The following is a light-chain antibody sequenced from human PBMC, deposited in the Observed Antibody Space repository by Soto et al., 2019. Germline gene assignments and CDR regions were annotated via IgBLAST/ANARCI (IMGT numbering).Light chain of an antibody. CDR2: VDN. Sequence: QSVLTQPPSVSSAPGQKVTISCSGSSSNIWGNSVSWYQQLTGTAPKLLIYVDNKRPSGVPDRFSGSKSGTSASLASTGLQAEDEADYYCQSYDSSLSGSWVFGTGTKVTVL. CDR3: QSYDSSLSGSWV. CDR1: SSNIWGNS. V-gene: IGLV1-40*01. J-gene: IGLJ1*01.